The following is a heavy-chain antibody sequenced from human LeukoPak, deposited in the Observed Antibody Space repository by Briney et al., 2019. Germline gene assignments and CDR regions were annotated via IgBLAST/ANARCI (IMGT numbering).Heavy chain of an antibody. CDR3: VKFGVDYDMGV. V-gene: IGHV4-59*01. CDR2: VYYSGST. D-gene: IGHD3-16*01. J-gene: IGHJ6*02. CDR1: GGSFEHYF. Sequence: SETLSLTCTVSGGSFEHYFWSWIRQPPGKGLEWIGYVYYSGSTDYSPSLKSRLTISADTSKNQFSLKLSSVTAADTAIYYCVKFGVDYDMGVWGQGTTVTVSS.